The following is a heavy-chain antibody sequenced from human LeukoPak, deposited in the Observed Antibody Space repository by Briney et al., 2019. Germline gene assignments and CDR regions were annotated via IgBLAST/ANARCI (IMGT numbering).Heavy chain of an antibody. CDR2: IIPIFGTA. Sequence: SVKVSCKASGGTFSSYAISWVRQAPGQGLEWMGGIIPIFGTANYAQKFQGRVTITADESTSTAYMELSSLRSEDTAVYCCARSTAMVRGVSSYYYGMDVWGQGTTVTVSS. CDR1: GGTFSSYA. V-gene: IGHV1-69*13. CDR3: ARSTAMVRGVSSYYYGMDV. J-gene: IGHJ6*02. D-gene: IGHD3-10*01.